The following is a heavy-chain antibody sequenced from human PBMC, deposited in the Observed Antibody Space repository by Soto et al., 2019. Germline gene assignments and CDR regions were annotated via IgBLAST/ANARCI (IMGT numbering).Heavy chain of an antibody. J-gene: IGHJ4*02. CDR2: IYYSGTT. Sequence: PSETLSLTCAVSGGSISSSNWWTWARQPPGKGQEWIGEIYYSGTTKYNPSLKSRVTISVDKSKNQFSLKIYSVTAADTAVYYCARDHGYCSGGSCYVFDSWGQGNLVTVSS. CDR3: ARDHGYCSGGSCYVFDS. CDR1: GGSISSSNW. V-gene: IGHV4-4*02. D-gene: IGHD2-15*01.